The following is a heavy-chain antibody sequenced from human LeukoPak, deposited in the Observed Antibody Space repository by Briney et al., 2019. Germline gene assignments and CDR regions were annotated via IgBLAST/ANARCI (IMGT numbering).Heavy chain of an antibody. Sequence: GGPLSLSCAASGFTFSSYSMNWVRQAPGKGLEWVSSISSSSSYIYYADSVKGRFTISRDNAKNSLYLQMNSLRAEDTAVYYCARANSGYDSGYFDYWGQGTLVTVSS. D-gene: IGHD5-12*01. CDR2: ISSSSSYI. J-gene: IGHJ4*02. V-gene: IGHV3-21*01. CDR1: GFTFSSYS. CDR3: ARANSGYDSGYFDY.